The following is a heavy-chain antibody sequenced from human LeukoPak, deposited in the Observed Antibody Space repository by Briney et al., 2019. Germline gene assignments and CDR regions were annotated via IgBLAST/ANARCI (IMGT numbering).Heavy chain of an antibody. Sequence: GGSLRLSCAVSGFNFSAYAMSWVRQAPGGGLEWVSSLDASAAPTYYADSVKGRFTISRDNPKNTLYLQMNSLRPEDTAVYYCVKEPRGYSFSFDIWGQGTMVTVSS. CDR1: GFNFSAYA. V-gene: IGHV3-23*01. J-gene: IGHJ3*02. CDR2: LDASAAPT. D-gene: IGHD5-18*01. CDR3: VKEPRGYSFSFDI.